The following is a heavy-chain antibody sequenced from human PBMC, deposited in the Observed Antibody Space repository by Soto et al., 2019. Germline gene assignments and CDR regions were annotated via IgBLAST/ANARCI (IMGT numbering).Heavy chain of an antibody. Sequence: EVQLLESGGGSVQPGGSLRLSCAASGFTFSSYAMSWVRQAPGKGLEWVSAISGSGGSTYYADSVKGRFTISRDNSKNTLYLQMNSLRAEDTAVYYCAKDSFGDYGLFDYWGQGTLVTVSS. CDR2: ISGSGGST. CDR1: GFTFSSYA. CDR3: AKDSFGDYGLFDY. V-gene: IGHV3-23*01. D-gene: IGHD4-17*01. J-gene: IGHJ4*02.